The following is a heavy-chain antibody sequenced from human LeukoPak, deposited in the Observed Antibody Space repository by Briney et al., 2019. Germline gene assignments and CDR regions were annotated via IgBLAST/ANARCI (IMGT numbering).Heavy chain of an antibody. J-gene: IGHJ3*02. CDR3: ARGEWELRYAFDI. CDR1: GYTFTGYY. CDR2: INPNSGGT. D-gene: IGHD1-26*01. Sequence: ASVKVSCKASGYTFTGYYMHWVRQAPGQGLEWMGWINPNSGGTNYAQKFQGRVTMTRDTSISTAYMELSRLRSDDTAVYYCARGEWELRYAFDIWGQGTMVTVSS. V-gene: IGHV1-2*02.